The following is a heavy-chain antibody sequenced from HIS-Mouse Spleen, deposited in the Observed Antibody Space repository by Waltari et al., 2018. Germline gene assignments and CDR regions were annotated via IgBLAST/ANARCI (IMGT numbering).Heavy chain of an antibody. J-gene: IGHJ4*02. V-gene: IGHV4-39*07. D-gene: IGHD1-26*01. CDR3: ARSSGSGATHY. CDR1: GGSISSSSYY. Sequence: QLQLQESGPGLVTPSETLSLTCTVSGGSISSSSYYWVWIRQPPGKGLEWIGSIYYSGSTYYNPSLKSRVTISVDTSKNQFSLKLSSVTAADTAVYYCARSSGSGATHYWGQGTLVTVSS. CDR2: IYYSGST.